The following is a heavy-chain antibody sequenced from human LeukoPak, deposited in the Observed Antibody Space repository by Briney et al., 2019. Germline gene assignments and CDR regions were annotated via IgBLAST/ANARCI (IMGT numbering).Heavy chain of an antibody. D-gene: IGHD4-17*01. CDR2: ISSSSSYT. V-gene: IGHV3-11*05. J-gene: IGHJ4*02. Sequence: PGGSLRLSCAASGFTFSSYWMSWVRQAPGKGLEWVSYISSSSSYTNYADSVKGRFTISRDNAKNSLYLQMNSLRAEDTAVYYCARAGDYEVLSADYWGQGTLVTVSS. CDR1: GFTFSSYW. CDR3: ARAGDYEVLSADY.